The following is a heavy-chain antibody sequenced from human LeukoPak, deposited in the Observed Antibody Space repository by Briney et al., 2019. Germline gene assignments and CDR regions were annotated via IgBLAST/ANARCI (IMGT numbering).Heavy chain of an antibody. CDR2: ISSSGSTK. V-gene: IGHV3-48*04. D-gene: IGHD6-6*01. CDR3: ARVSNIAGRPFDY. J-gene: IGHJ4*02. Sequence: GGSLRLSCAASGFTFSSYSMNWVRQAPGKGLEWLSYISSSGSTKYYADSVKGRFTISRDNAKNSLYLQMNSLRAEDTAVYYCARVSNIAGRPFDYWGQGTLVTVSS. CDR1: GFTFSSYS.